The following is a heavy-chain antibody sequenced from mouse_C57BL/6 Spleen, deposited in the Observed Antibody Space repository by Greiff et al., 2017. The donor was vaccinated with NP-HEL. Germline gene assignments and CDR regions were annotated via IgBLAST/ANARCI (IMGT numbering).Heavy chain of an antibody. CDR2: IDPETGGT. J-gene: IGHJ4*01. CDR1: GYTFTDYE. Sequence: QVQLQQSGAELVRPGASVTLSCKASGYTFTDYEMHWVKQTPVHGLEWIGAIDPETGGTAYNQKFKGKAILTADKSSSTAYMELRSLTSEDSAVYYCTRSPTVVDDYYAMDYWGQGTSATVSS. CDR3: TRSPTVVDDYYAMDY. D-gene: IGHD1-1*01. V-gene: IGHV1-15*01.